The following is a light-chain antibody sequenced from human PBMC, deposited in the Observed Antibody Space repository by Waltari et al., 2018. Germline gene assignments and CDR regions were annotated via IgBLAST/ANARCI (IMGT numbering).Light chain of an antibody. Sequence: DIQMTQSPSSLSAYVGDRVTITCQASQDISNYLNWYQQKPGKAPKLLIYDASKLETGVPSRFSGSGSGTDFTFTISSLQPEDIATYYCQQYDNLPRAFGPGTKVDIK. CDR2: DAS. CDR1: QDISNY. CDR3: QQYDNLPRA. V-gene: IGKV1-33*01. J-gene: IGKJ3*01.